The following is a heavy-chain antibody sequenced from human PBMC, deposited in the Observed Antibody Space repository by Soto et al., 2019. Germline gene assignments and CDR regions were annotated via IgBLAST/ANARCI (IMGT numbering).Heavy chain of an antibody. D-gene: IGHD2-15*01. J-gene: IGHJ3*02. CDR1: GGTFSSYA. CDR3: ARDLILGYCSGGSCYSSDDAFDI. CDR2: IIPIFGTA. Sequence: QVQLVQSGAEVKKPGSSVKVSCKASGGTFSSYAISWVRQAPGQGLEWMGGIIPIFGTANYAQKFQGRVTITADESTSTAYMELSSLRSEDTAVYYCARDLILGYCSGGSCYSSDDAFDIWGQGTIVTVSS. V-gene: IGHV1-69*01.